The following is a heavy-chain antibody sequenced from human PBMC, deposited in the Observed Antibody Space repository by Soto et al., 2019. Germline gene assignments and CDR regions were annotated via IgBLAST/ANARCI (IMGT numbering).Heavy chain of an antibody. J-gene: IGHJ6*02. CDR1: GFTFSSYA. CDR3: ASPRNSYYYGMDV. CDR2: ISYDGSNK. V-gene: IGHV3-30-3*01. Sequence: QVQLVESGGGVVQPGRSLRLSCAASGFTFSSYAMHWVRQAPGKGLEWVAVISYDGSNKYYADSVKGRFTISRDNSKNTLYLQMNSLRAEDTAVYYCASPRNSYYYGMDVWGQGTTVTVSS.